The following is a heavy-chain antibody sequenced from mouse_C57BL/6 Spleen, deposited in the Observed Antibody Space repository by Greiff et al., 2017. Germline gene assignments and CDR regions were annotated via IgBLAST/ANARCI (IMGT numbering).Heavy chain of an antibody. CDR1: GYAFTNYL. CDR2: INPGSGGT. Sequence: QVQLKESGAELVRPGTSVKVSCKASGYAFTNYLIEWVKQRPGQGLEWIGLINPGSGGTNYNEKFKGKATLTADKSSSTAYMQLSSLTSEDSAVYFCARSRGGNSWFDYWGQGTTLTVSA. D-gene: IGHD2-1*01. CDR3: ARSRGGNSWFDY. J-gene: IGHJ2*01. V-gene: IGHV1-54*01.